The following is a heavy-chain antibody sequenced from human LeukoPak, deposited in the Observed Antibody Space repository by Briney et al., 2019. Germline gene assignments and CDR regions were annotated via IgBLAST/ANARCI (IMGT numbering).Heavy chain of an antibody. D-gene: IGHD3-10*01. V-gene: IGHV3-48*04. CDR2: ISSSGSTI. CDR1: GFTFSSYW. J-gene: IGHJ4*02. Sequence: GGSLRLSCAASGFTFSSYWMSWVRQAPGKGLEWVSYISSSGSTIYYADSVKGRFTISRDNAKNSLYLQMNSLRAEDTAVYYCARDYGSGSYYGFEDYWGQGTLVTVSS. CDR3: ARDYGSGSYYGFEDY.